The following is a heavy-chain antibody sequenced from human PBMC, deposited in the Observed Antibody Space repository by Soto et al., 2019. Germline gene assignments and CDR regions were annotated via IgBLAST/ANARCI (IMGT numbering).Heavy chain of an antibody. Sequence: SETLSLTCTVSGGSISSGGYYWSWIRQHPGKGLEWIGYIYYSGSTYYNPSLKSRVTISVDTSKNQFSLKLSSVTAADTAVYYCASFAWSGSCSSTSCPPRGFDYWAQGTLVTVSS. CDR3: ASFAWSGSCSSTSCPPRGFDY. CDR1: GGSISSGGYY. CDR2: IYYSGST. J-gene: IGHJ4*02. V-gene: IGHV4-31*03. D-gene: IGHD2-2*01.